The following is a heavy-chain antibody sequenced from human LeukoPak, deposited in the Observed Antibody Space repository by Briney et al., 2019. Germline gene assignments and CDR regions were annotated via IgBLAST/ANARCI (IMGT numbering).Heavy chain of an antibody. J-gene: IGHJ4*02. CDR2: VINSGDIT. V-gene: IGHV3-23*05. CDR1: GFTFSSYA. CDR3: AKNLYYDILTTWDY. D-gene: IGHD3-9*01. Sequence: GGSLRLSCAASGFTFSSYAMSWVRQAPGKGLEWVSGVINSGDITYYADSVKGRFTISRDNSKNTLYLQMNSLRADDTAVYYCAKNLYYDILTTWDYWGQGTLVTVSS.